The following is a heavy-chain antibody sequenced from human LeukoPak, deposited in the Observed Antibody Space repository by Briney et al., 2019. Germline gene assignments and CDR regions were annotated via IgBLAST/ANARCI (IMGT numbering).Heavy chain of an antibody. V-gene: IGHV4-39*07. CDR2: GDYSGGT. D-gene: IGHD5-24*01. CDR3: ARLTRDGYNSNFDY. J-gene: IGHJ4*02. CDR1: GDSFTSVTDY. Sequence: SETLSLTCTVSGDSFTSVTDYWAWIRQPPGKGLEWIASGDYSGGTYYNPSLESRVAISADMSKNQFSLKLSSVTAADTAVYYCARLTRDGYNSNFDYWGQGTLVTVSS.